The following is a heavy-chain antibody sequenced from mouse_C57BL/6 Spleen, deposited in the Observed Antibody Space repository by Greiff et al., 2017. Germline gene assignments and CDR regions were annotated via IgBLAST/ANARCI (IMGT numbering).Heavy chain of an antibody. J-gene: IGHJ3*01. V-gene: IGHV6-3*01. Sequence: EVQLQESGGGFVQPGGSMKLSCVASGFTFSNYWMNWVRQSPEKGLEWVAQIRLKSDNYATHSAESVKGRFTITREDSKCSVYLQKNNIRAEDTGIYYCTVGLHDYWGQGTLVTVSA. D-gene: IGHD2-4*01. CDR1: GFTFSNYW. CDR3: TVGLHDY. CDR2: IRLKSDNYAT.